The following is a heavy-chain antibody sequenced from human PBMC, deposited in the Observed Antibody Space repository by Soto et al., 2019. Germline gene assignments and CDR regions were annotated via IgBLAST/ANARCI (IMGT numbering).Heavy chain of an antibody. Sequence: QVHLVQSGAEVKKPGASVKVSCKGSGYGFTTYGITWVRQAPGQGLEWMAWISAHNGNTNYAQKLQGRVTVTRDTYTSTDYRELRRLRSDATAVYYCARGRYGDYWGQGALVTVSS. J-gene: IGHJ4*02. CDR1: GYGFTTYG. D-gene: IGHD1-1*01. CDR2: ISAHNGNT. CDR3: ARGRYGDY. V-gene: IGHV1-18*01.